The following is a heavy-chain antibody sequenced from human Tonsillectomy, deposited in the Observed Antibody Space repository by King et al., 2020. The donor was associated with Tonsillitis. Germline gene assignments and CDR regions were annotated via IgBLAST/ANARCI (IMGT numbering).Heavy chain of an antibody. CDR3: ARVKGDQVYYSGSGTYQNYYFDY. V-gene: IGHV3-66*01. CDR2: IYNGATA. Sequence: VQLVESGGGLVQPGGSLRISCAASGFTVDRKYMSWVRQAPGKGLEWVSVIYNGATAYYADSVKGRFIISRDNSKNTLYLEMNSLRGEDTAVYFWARVKGDQVYYSGSGTYQNYYFDYWGQGTLVTASS. D-gene: IGHD3-10*01. J-gene: IGHJ4*02. CDR1: GFTVDRKY.